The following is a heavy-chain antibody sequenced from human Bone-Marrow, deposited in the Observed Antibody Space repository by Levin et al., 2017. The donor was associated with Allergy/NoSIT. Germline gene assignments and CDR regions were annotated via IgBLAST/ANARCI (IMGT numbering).Heavy chain of an antibody. D-gene: IGHD1-14*01. J-gene: IGHJ4*02. CDR2: IFSAGES. CDR3: ARNVPVTDLGY. Sequence: GGSLRLSCAASGVTVSNNYMAWVRQAPGRGLEWVSLIFSAGESRYADSVRGRFTISRDSATNTVYLEMKSLRAEDTAIYYCARNVPVTDLGYWGRGTLVTVSS. V-gene: IGHV3-53*01. CDR1: GVTVSNNY.